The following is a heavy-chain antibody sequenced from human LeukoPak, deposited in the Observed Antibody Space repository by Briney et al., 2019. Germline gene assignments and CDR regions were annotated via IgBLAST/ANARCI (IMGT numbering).Heavy chain of an antibody. CDR3: ARCSSTSCYTRGGSAEYFQH. D-gene: IGHD2-2*02. CDR2: IIPIFGIA. Sequence: SVKVSCKASGGTFSSYAISWVRQAPGQGLEWMGRIIPIFGIANYAQKFQGRVTITADKSTSTAYMELSCLRSEDTAVYYCARCSSTSCYTRGGSAEYFQHWGQGTLVTVSS. V-gene: IGHV1-69*04. J-gene: IGHJ1*01. CDR1: GGTFSSYA.